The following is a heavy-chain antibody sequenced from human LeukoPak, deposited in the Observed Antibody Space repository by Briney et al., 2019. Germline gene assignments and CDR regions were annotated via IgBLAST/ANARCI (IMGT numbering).Heavy chain of an antibody. Sequence: PGGSLRLSCAASGFTFDDYAMHWVRQAPGKGLEWVSGVSWNSGSIGYADSVKGRFTVSRDNAKNSLYLQMNSLRAEDMALYYCAKALSPSDLIAAGFDYWGQGTLVIVSS. J-gene: IGHJ4*02. CDR2: VSWNSGSI. V-gene: IGHV3-9*03. D-gene: IGHD2-21*01. CDR3: AKALSPSDLIAAGFDY. CDR1: GFTFDDYA.